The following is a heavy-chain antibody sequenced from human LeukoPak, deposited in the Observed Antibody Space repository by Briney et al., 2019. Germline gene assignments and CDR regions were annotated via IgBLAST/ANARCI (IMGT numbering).Heavy chain of an antibody. Sequence: GGSLRLSCAASGFTFSSYAMSWVRQAPGKGLEWVSAISGSGGSTYYADSVKGRFTISRDNSKNTLYLQMNSLRAEDTAVYYCAKDVGSREAGWLDPWGQGTLVTVSS. V-gene: IGHV3-23*01. J-gene: IGHJ5*02. CDR2: ISGSGGST. D-gene: IGHD6-13*01. CDR3: AKDVGSREAGWLDP. CDR1: GFTFSSYA.